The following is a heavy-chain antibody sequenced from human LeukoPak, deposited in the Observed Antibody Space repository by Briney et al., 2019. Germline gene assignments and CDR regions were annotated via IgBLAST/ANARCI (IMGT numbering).Heavy chain of an antibody. D-gene: IGHD6-13*01. Sequence: GASVKVSCKASGYSFTSHDISWVRQATGQGLEWMGWMNPNSGNTGYAQKFQDRVTMTRNTSISTAYLELSSLGSEDTAMYYCASALKRGSAGTLIDHWGQGTLVTVSS. CDR1: GYSFTSHD. CDR3: ASALKRGSAGTLIDH. CDR2: MNPNSGNT. J-gene: IGHJ4*02. V-gene: IGHV1-8*01.